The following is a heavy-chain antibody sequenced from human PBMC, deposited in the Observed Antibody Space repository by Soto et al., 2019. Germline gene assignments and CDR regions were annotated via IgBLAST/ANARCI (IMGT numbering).Heavy chain of an antibody. CDR2: ISYDGSNK. V-gene: IGHV3-30*04. CDR3: AREASAGGYLGYFDY. Sequence: GGSLRLSCAASGFTFSSYAMHWVRQAPGKGLEWVAVISYDGSNKYYADSVKGRFTISRDNSKNTLYLQMNSLRAEDTAVYYCAREASAGGYLGYFDYWGQGTLVTVSS. J-gene: IGHJ4*02. CDR1: GFTFSSYA. D-gene: IGHD3-9*01.